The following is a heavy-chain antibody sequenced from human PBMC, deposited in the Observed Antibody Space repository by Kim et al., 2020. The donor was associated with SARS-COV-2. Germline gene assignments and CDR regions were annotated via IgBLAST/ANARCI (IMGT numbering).Heavy chain of an antibody. V-gene: IGHV5-51*01. J-gene: IGHJ4*02. CDR1: GYTFTTYW. CDR2: IYPRDSNT. CDR3: ATQYSSVVYYFAS. Sequence: GESLKISCKASGYTFTTYWIAWVRQMPGKGLEWMGIIYPRDSNTIYSPSFQGQVVISADKSITTAYLQWSSLKASDTAIYYCATQYSSVVYYFASWGQGT. D-gene: IGHD3-22*01.